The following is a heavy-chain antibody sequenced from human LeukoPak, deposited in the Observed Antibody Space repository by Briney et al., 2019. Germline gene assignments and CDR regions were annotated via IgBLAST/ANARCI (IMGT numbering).Heavy chain of an antibody. CDR3: ARDATGLDC. Sequence: PGGSLRLSCAASGFTFSNYWMHWVRQAPGKGLVWVSRIYRDGSSTSYADSVKGRFTISRDNAKNTLYLQMNSLRAEDTALYYCARDATGLDCRGQGTLVTVSS. D-gene: IGHD2-15*01. CDR2: IYRDGSST. J-gene: IGHJ4*02. CDR1: GFTFSNYW. V-gene: IGHV3-74*01.